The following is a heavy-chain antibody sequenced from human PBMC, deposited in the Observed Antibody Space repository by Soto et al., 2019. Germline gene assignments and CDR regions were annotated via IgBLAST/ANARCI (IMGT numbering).Heavy chain of an antibody. D-gene: IGHD3-3*01. Sequence: LRLSCAASGFSFSTSGMHWVRQAPGKGLEWVAGISYDGSDKRYADSVKGQFTISRDNSKSTLYLQINRLRTEDTAVYYCAKGTGFLEWLWGQGTLVTVSS. V-gene: IGHV3-30*18. CDR2: ISYDGSDK. CDR1: GFSFSTSG. J-gene: IGHJ4*02. CDR3: AKGTGFLEWL.